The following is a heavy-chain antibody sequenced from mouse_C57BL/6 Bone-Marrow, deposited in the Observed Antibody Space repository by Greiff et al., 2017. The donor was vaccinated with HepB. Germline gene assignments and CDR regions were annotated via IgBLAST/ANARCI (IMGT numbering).Heavy chain of an antibody. Sequence: VQLQQSGAELVRPGASVKLSCTASGFNIKDDYMNWVKQRPEQGLEWIGWIDPENGDTEYASKFQGKATITADTSSNTAYLQLSSLTSEDTAVYYCTLYDPLAYWGQGTLVTVSA. J-gene: IGHJ3*01. CDR3: TLYDPLAY. V-gene: IGHV14-4*01. CDR1: GFNIKDDY. CDR2: IDPENGDT. D-gene: IGHD2-3*01.